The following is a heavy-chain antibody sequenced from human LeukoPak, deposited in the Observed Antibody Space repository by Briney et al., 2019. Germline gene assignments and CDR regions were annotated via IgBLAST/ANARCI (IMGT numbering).Heavy chain of an antibody. Sequence: GASVKVSFKASGYTFTVYYMHWVRQAPGQGLEWMGWINPNSGGTNYAQKFQGRVTMTRDTSISTAYMELSRLRSDDTAVYYCASSDSSGYYFFDYWGQGTLVTVSS. V-gene: IGHV1-2*02. CDR2: INPNSGGT. D-gene: IGHD3-22*01. CDR3: ASSDSSGYYFFDY. J-gene: IGHJ4*02. CDR1: GYTFTVYY.